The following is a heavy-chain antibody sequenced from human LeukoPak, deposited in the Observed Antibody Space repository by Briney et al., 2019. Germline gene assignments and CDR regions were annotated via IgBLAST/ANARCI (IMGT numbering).Heavy chain of an antibody. V-gene: IGHV1-69*13. Sequence: PGASVKVSCKASGYTFTSYGISWVRQAPGQGLEWMGGIIPIFGTANYAQKFQGRVTITADESTSTAYMELSSLRSEDTAVYYCARAPNDILTGYRDWGQGTLVTVSS. CDR2: IIPIFGTA. CDR1: GYTFTSYG. J-gene: IGHJ4*02. CDR3: ARAPNDILTGYRD. D-gene: IGHD3-9*01.